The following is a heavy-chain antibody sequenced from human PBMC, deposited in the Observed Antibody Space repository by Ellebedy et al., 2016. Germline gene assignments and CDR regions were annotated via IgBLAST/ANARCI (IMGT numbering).Heavy chain of an antibody. J-gene: IGHJ4*02. D-gene: IGHD3-3*01. CDR2: IYTTGNT. CDR3: ATLTIPGGSDS. V-gene: IGHV4-61*02. CDR1: GDSITSGSYY. Sequence: SETLSLXXTVSGDSITSGSYYWSWIRQPAGKGLEWIGRIYTTGNTIYNPSLKSRVTMSVDTSKNHFSLELSSVTAADTAVYYCATLTIPGGSDSWGQGTLVTVSA.